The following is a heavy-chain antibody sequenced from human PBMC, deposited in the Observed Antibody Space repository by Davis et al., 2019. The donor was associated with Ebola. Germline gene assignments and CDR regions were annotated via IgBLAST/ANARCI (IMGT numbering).Heavy chain of an antibody. CDR1: GYTFTGYY. CDR3: ARSNDRLYGSGSYSPDYGMDV. V-gene: IGHV1-2*05. J-gene: IGHJ6*02. CDR2: INPNSGGT. Sequence: ASVKVSCKASGYTFTGYYMHWVRQAPGQGLEWMGRINPNSGGTNYAQKFQGRVTMTRDTSISTAYMELSRLRSDDTVVYYCARSNDRLYGSGSYSPDYGMDVWGQGTTVTVSS. D-gene: IGHD3-10*01.